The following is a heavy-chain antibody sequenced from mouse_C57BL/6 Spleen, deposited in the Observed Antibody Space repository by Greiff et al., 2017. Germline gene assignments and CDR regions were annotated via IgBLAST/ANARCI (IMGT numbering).Heavy chain of an antibody. CDR2: INPNNGGT. CDR1: GYTFTDYY. J-gene: IGHJ2*01. Sequence: EVQLQQSGPELVKPGASVKISCKASGYTFTDYYMNWVKQSHGKSLEWIGDINPNNGGTSYNQKFKGKATLTVDKSSSTAYMELRSLTSEDSAVYYCARAQLYDGYYGYWGQGTTLTVSS. V-gene: IGHV1-26*01. CDR3: ARAQLYDGYYGY. D-gene: IGHD2-3*01.